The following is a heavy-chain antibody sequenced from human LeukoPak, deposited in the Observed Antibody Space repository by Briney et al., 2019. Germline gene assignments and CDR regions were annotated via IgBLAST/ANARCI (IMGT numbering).Heavy chain of an antibody. J-gene: IGHJ4*02. CDR2: IYSGGST. CDR3: ARSDCSGGSCYSETDY. V-gene: IGHV3-53*01. D-gene: IGHD2-15*01. CDR1: GFTVSSNY. Sequence: GGSLRLSCAASGFTVSSNYMSWVRQAPGKGLEWVSVIYSGGSTYYADSVKGRFTISRDNSKNTLYLQMNSLRAEDTAVYYCARSDCSGGSCYSETDYWGQGTLVTVSS.